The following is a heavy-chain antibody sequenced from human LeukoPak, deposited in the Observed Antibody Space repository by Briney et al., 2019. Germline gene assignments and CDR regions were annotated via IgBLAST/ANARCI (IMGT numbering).Heavy chain of an antibody. CDR3: AKTHYDLLDV. CDR1: GFSFSTSP. D-gene: IGHD5-12*01. J-gene: IGHJ6*02. Sequence: GGSLRLSCAASGFSFSTSPMSWVHQPPGKGLEWVSAMNNGPGATFHRDSVRGRFTISRDDSKSTLYLQMNSLRAEDTGTYYCAKTHYDLLDVWGQGTTVTVSS. V-gene: IGHV3-23*01. CDR2: MNNGPGAT.